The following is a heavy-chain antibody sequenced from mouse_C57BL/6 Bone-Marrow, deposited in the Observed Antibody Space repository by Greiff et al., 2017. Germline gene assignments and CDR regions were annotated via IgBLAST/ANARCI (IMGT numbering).Heavy chain of an antibody. V-gene: IGHV5-17*01. D-gene: IGHD2-5*01. J-gene: IGHJ4*01. Sequence: EVQVVESGGGLVKPGGSLKLSCAASGFTFSDYGMHWVRQAPEKGLEWVAYISSGSSTIYYADTVKGRFTISRDNAKNTLFLQMTSLRSEDTAMYYCARAYYSNYGGFYYYAMDYWGQGTSVTVSS. CDR3: ARAYYSNYGGFYYYAMDY. CDR1: GFTFSDYG. CDR2: ISSGSSTI.